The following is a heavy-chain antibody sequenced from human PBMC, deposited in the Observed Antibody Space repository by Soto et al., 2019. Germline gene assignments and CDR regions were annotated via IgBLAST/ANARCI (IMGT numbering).Heavy chain of an antibody. V-gene: IGHV6-1*01. CDR1: GYSVSSNSAA. CDR2: TYYRSKWYN. CDR3: ARAYGSLKQTTM. D-gene: IGHD3-10*01. Sequence: QVQLQQSVTGLVKPSQTLSLICAISGYSVSSNSAAWNWIRQSPSRGLEWLGRTYYRSKWYNDYAVSVKSRITINPDTTKNQFSLQLNYVTPDDTAVYYCARAYGSLKQTTMWGQGNLVTVSS. J-gene: IGHJ4*02.